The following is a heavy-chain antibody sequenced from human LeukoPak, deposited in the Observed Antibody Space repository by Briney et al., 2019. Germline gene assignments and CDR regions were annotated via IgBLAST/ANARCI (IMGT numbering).Heavy chain of an antibody. J-gene: IGHJ4*02. Sequence: IPSETLSLTCIVSGYSIISDYFWGWVRQPPGKGPEWIGSIFHSGSVYYNPSLKSRVTVSIGPSKNRFSLKLTSVTAADTAIYYCARVVASTSIDSWGQGTLVTVSS. CDR1: GYSIISDYF. D-gene: IGHD2-15*01. CDR2: IFHSGSV. CDR3: ARVVASTSIDS. V-gene: IGHV4-38-2*02.